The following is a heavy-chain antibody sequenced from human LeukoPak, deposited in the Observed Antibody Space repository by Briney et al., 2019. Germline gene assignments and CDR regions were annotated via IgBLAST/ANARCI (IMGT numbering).Heavy chain of an antibody. V-gene: IGHV3-53*01. D-gene: IGHD2-2*01. Sequence: GGSLRLSCAASGFTVSSNYMSWVRQAPGKGLEWVSVTYSGGNTYYADSVKGRFTISRDNSKNTLYLQMNSLRAEDTAVYYCAKDLDCSSTSCYPDYWGQGTLVTVSS. CDR2: TYSGGNT. CDR1: GFTVSSNY. J-gene: IGHJ4*02. CDR3: AKDLDCSSTSCYPDY.